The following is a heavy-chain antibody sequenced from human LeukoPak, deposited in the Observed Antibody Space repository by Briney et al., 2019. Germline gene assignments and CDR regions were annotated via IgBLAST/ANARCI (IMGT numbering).Heavy chain of an antibody. CDR3: ARGRWLQFNWFDP. J-gene: IGHJ5*02. V-gene: IGHV1-3*01. CDR1: GYTFTSYA. Sequence: GASVTVSCKASGYTFTSYAMHWVRQAPGQRLEWMGWINAGNGNTKYSQKFQGRVTITRDTSASTAYMELSSLRSEDTAVYYCARGRWLQFNWFDPWGQGTLVTVSP. D-gene: IGHD5-24*01. CDR2: INAGNGNT.